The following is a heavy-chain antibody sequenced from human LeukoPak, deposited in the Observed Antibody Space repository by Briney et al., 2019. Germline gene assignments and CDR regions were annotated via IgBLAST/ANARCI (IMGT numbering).Heavy chain of an antibody. CDR3: AREGGWFGGLTHDARFDY. CDR1: GFTFSSYG. J-gene: IGHJ4*02. V-gene: IGHV3-30*03. D-gene: IGHD3-10*01. CDR2: ISYDGSNK. Sequence: GGSLRLSCAASGFTFSSYGMHWVRQAPGKGLEWVAVISYDGSNKYYADSVKGRFTISRDNSKNTLYLQMNSLRAEDTAVYYCAREGGWFGGLTHDARFDYWGQGTLVTVSS.